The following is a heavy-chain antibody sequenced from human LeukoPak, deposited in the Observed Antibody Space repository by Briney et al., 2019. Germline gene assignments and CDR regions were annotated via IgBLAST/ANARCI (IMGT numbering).Heavy chain of an antibody. V-gene: IGHV3-30-3*01. Sequence: PGRSLRLSCAASGFTFSSYSMHWVRQAAGKGLEWVGVISYDGSTKYYAYSVKGRFTIFRDNSKNTLYLQMNSLRAEDTAVYYCASTDIVGATSPSYYYYGMDVWGQGTTDTVSS. D-gene: IGHD1-26*01. CDR3: ASTDIVGATSPSYYYYGMDV. CDR2: ISYDGSTK. J-gene: IGHJ6*02. CDR1: GFTFSSYS.